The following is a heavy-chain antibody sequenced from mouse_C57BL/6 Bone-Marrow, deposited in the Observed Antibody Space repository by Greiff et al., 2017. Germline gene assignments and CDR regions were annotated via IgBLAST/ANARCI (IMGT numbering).Heavy chain of an antibody. D-gene: IGHD2-2*01. J-gene: IGHJ3*01. Sequence: EVQRVESGGDLVKPGGSLKLSCAASGFTFSSYGMSWVRQTPDKRLEWVATISSGGSYTYYPDSVKGRFTISRDNAKNTLYLQMSSLKSEDTAMYYCARDGYDAWFAYWGQGTLVTVSA. V-gene: IGHV5-6*01. CDR2: ISSGGSYT. CDR1: GFTFSSYG. CDR3: ARDGYDAWFAY.